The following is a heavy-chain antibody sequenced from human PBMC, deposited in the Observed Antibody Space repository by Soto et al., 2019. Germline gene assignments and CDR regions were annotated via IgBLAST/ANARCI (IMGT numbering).Heavy chain of an antibody. V-gene: IGHV4-59*11. D-gene: IGHD1-26*01. CDR2: IYYRGST. CDR3: ARDGREASGMDV. J-gene: IGHJ6*02. CDR1: GGSISSHY. Sequence: SETLSLTCTVSGGSISSHYWSWVRQAPGKGLEWIGHIYYRGSTSYNPSLRSRSTISVDTSNNQFTLKLNAVTAADTAVYYCARDGREASGMDVWGQGTKVTVSS.